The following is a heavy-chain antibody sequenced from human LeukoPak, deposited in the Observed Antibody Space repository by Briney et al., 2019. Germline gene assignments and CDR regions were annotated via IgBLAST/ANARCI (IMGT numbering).Heavy chain of an antibody. V-gene: IGHV3-74*01. D-gene: IGHD6-6*01. J-gene: IGHJ4*02. CDR1: GFTFSNSW. CDR3: ARGGPYSSSSLDY. CDR2: IKYDGSST. Sequence: GGSLRLSCAASGFTFSNSWMYWVRQTPDKGLVWVSRIKYDGSSTVYADSVKGRFTISRDNAKNTLDLQMNSLRAEDAAVYYCARGGPYSSSSLDYWGQGTLVTVSS.